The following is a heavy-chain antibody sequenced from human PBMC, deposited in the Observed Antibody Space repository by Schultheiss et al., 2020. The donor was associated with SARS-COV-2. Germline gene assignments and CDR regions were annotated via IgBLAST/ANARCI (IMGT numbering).Heavy chain of an antibody. D-gene: IGHD3-16*01. Sequence: SETLSLTCAVYGGSFSGYYWSWIRQPPGKGLEWIGYMYYSGSSKFNPSLKSRVTISVDTSKNQFSLKLSSVTAADTAVYYCARVGGRSQLRPNWFDPWGQGTLVTVSS. J-gene: IGHJ5*02. CDR2: MYYSGSS. CDR3: ARVGGRSQLRPNWFDP. V-gene: IGHV4-59*08. CDR1: GGSFSGYY.